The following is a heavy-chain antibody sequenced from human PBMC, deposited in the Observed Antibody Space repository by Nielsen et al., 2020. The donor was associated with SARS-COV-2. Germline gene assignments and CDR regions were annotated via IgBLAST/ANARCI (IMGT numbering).Heavy chain of an antibody. V-gene: IGHV4-39*02. Sequence: SETLSLTCTVSGGSISSSSYYWGWIRQPPGKGLEWIGSIYYSGSTYYNPSLKSRVTISVDTSKNQFSLKLSSVTAADTAVYYCARESAYGDYTGGFDYWGQGTLVTVSS. CDR2: IYYSGST. CDR1: GGSISSSSYY. D-gene: IGHD4-17*01. CDR3: ARESAYGDYTGGFDY. J-gene: IGHJ4*02.